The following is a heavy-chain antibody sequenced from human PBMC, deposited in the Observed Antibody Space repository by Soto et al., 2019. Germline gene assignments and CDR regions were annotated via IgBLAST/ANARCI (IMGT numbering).Heavy chain of an antibody. V-gene: IGHV3-20*01. CDR3: ATYCSGGSCYSEDAFDI. CDR1: GFTFDDYG. J-gene: IGHJ3*02. D-gene: IGHD2-15*01. Sequence: GSLRLSCAASGFTFDDYGMSWVRQAPGKGLEWVSGINWNGGSTGYADSVKGRFTISRDNAKNSLYLQMNSLRAEDTALYHCATYCSGGSCYSEDAFDIWGQGTMVTVSS. CDR2: INWNGGST.